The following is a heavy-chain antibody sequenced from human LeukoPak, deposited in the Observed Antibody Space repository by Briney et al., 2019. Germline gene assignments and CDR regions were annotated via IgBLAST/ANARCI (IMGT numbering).Heavy chain of an antibody. CDR1: GYTFTSYA. J-gene: IGHJ4*02. CDR3: ARAPNYSSSWFKTFFDY. Sequence: ASVKVSCKASGYTFTSYAMRWVRQAPGQRLEWMGWINAGNGNTKYSQRFQGRVTITRDTSASTAYMELSSLRSEDTAVYYCARAPNYSSSWFKTFFDYGGQGTLVTVSS. V-gene: IGHV1-3*01. CDR2: INAGNGNT. D-gene: IGHD6-13*01.